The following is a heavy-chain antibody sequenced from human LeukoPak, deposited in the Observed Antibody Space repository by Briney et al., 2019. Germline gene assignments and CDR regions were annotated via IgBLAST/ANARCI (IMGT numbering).Heavy chain of an antibody. V-gene: IGHV1-46*01. CDR3: ARAARDVVVVDI. J-gene: IGHJ3*02. CDR1: GYTFTSYY. Sequence: ASVKVSCKASGYTFTSYYMHWVRQAPGQGLEWMGIINPSGGSTSYAQKFQGRVTMTRDTSISTAYMELSRLRSDDTAVYYCARAARDVVVVDIWGQGTMVTVSS. CDR2: INPSGGST. D-gene: IGHD2-2*01.